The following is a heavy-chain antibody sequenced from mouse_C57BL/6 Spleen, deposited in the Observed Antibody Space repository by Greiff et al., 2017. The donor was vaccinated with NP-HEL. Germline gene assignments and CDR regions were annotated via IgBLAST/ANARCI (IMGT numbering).Heavy chain of an antibody. CDR1: GYTFTDYY. D-gene: IGHD1-1*01. CDR3: ATDYYGSSSYFDV. CDR2: IYPGSGNT. Sequence: VKVVESGAELVRPGASVKLSCKASGYTFTDYYINWVKQRPGQGLEWIARIYPGSGNTYYNEKFKGKATLTAEKSSSTAYMQLSSLTSEDSAVYFCATDYYGSSSYFDVWGTGTTVTVSS. J-gene: IGHJ1*03. V-gene: IGHV1-76*01.